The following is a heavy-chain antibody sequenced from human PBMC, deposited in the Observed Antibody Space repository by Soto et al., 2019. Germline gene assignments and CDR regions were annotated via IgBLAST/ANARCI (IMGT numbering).Heavy chain of an antibody. CDR3: AKDRGYCSSPICFNIPDFDY. CDR1: GYSFTNYW. Sequence: GESLKISCKGSGYSFTNYWIGWVRQMPGKGLEWMGIIYPGDSDTRYSPSFQGQVTISADKSISTAYVQWSSLRPEDTAVYYCAKDRGYCSSPICFNIPDFDYWGQGAPVTVSS. J-gene: IGHJ4*02. V-gene: IGHV5-51*01. D-gene: IGHD2-2*01. CDR2: IYPGDSDT.